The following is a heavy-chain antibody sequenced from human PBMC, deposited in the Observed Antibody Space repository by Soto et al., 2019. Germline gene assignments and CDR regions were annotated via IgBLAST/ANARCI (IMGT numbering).Heavy chain of an antibody. V-gene: IGHV2-5*02. CDR2: IYWDDDK. Sequence: QITLKESGPTLVKPTQTLTLTCTFSGFSLSTNAVNVGWIRQPPGKALEWLALIYWDDDKRYSPSLKTRLTITKDTSKNQVVLTMTNMNPVDTATYYCAHSHALGGFDYWGQGTLVTVSS. J-gene: IGHJ4*02. CDR1: GFSLSTNAVN. CDR3: AHSHALGGFDY. D-gene: IGHD3-16*01.